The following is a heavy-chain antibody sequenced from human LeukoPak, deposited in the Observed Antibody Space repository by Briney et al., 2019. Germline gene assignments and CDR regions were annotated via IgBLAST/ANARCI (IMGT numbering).Heavy chain of an antibody. CDR1: GDSFSSVTDY. CDR3: AGERGEEYSSGWYKRNYFDN. D-gene: IGHD6-19*01. J-gene: IGHJ4*02. Sequence: SETLSLTCTVSGDSFSSVTDYWAWIRQPPGKGLERIASGDYSGGTYYNPSLESRVAISADMSKNQFSLKLTSVTGADTAVYYCAGERGEEYSSGWYKRNYFDNWGQGIRVTVSS. CDR2: GDYSGGT. V-gene: IGHV4-39*07.